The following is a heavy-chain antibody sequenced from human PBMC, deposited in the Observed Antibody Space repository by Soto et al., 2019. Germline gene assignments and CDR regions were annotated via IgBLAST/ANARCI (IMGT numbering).Heavy chain of an antibody. V-gene: IGHV1-18*04. J-gene: IGHJ5*02. CDR3: ARDLRYGYNFGDWFDP. CDR2: ISTYNGLT. CDR1: GYTFTNYG. D-gene: IGHD3-16*01. Sequence: QVQLVQSAPEVKKPGASVTVSCKASGYTFTNYGLNWLRQAPGQGPQWMGRISTYNGLTNYAQEFQGRITMTTDASTNIVSMELRSLTSDDTAVYYCARDLRYGYNFGDWFDPWGQGTLVTVSS.